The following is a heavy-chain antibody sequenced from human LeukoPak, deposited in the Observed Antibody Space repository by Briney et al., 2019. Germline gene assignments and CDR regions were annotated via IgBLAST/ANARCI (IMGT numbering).Heavy chain of an antibody. J-gene: IGHJ3*02. Sequence: ASVKVSCKASGYTFTSYGISWVRQATGQGLEWMGWMNPNSGNTGYAQKFQGRVTITRNTSISTAYMELSSLRSEDTAVYYCAVGEGSYDAFDIWGQGTMVTVSS. CDR3: AVGEGSYDAFDI. V-gene: IGHV1-8*03. D-gene: IGHD1-26*01. CDR2: MNPNSGNT. CDR1: GYTFTSYG.